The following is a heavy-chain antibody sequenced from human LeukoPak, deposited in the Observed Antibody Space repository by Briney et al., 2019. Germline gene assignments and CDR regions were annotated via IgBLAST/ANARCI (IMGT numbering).Heavy chain of an antibody. J-gene: IGHJ4*02. V-gene: IGHV3-53*01. CDR3: ARRAGAYSHPYDY. Sequence: GGSLRLSCTVSGFTVSSNSMSWVRQAPGKGLEWVSFIYSDNTHYSDSVKGRFTISRDNSKNTLYLQMNSLRVEDTAVYYCARRAGAYSHPYDYWGQGTVVTVSS. D-gene: IGHD4/OR15-4a*01. CDR2: IYSDNT. CDR1: GFTVSSNS.